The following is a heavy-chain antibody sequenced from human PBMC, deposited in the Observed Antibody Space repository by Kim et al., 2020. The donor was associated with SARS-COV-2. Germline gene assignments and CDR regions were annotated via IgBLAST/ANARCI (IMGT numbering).Heavy chain of an antibody. D-gene: IGHD2-2*01. J-gene: IGHJ6*02. CDR1: GYTFTSYG. Sequence: ASVKVSCKASGYTFTSYGISWVRQAPGQGLEWMGWISAYTGNTNYAQKLQGRVTMTTDTSTSTAYMELRSLRSDDTAVYYCARGIVVVPAAMVGYYPYGIDVCGQGTAVTVSS. CDR3: ARGIVVVPAAMVGYYPYGIDV. V-gene: IGHV1-18*04. CDR2: ISAYTGNT.